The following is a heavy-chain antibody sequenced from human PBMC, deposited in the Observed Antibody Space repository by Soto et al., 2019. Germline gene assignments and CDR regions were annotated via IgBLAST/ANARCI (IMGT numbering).Heavy chain of an antibody. D-gene: IGHD3-10*01. J-gene: IGHJ6*02. CDR1: GYSISSGYY. Sequence: SETLSLTCAVSGYSISSGYYWGWIRQPPGKGLEWIGNIHHSGTTYYNPSLKSRVTISIDRSKNQFSLKLISVTAADTAVYYGARAGDPSGLGVSINQHYGMDVGGRRTSGTVPS. CDR3: ARAGDPSGLGVSINQHYGMDV. V-gene: IGHV4-38-2*01. CDR2: IHHSGTT.